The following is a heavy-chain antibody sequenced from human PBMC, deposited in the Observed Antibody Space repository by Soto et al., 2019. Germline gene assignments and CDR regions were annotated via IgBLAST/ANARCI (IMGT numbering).Heavy chain of an antibody. D-gene: IGHD6-19*01. CDR1: GYTFTSYD. J-gene: IGHJ4*02. CDR2: MNPNSGNT. Sequence: SVKVSCKASGYTFTSYDINWVRQATGQGLEWMGWMNPNSGNTGYAQKFQGRVTMTRNTSISTAYLHWSSLKASDTAMYYCARQHPLDSSAWYNWGQGTLVTVSS. CDR3: ARQHPLDSSAWYN. V-gene: IGHV1-8*01.